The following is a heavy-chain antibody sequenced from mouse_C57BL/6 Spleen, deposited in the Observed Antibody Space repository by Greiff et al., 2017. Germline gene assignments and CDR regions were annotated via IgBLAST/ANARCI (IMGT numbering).Heavy chain of an antibody. D-gene: IGHD1-1*02. CDR1: GYSITSGYY. J-gene: IGHJ2*01. CDR3: ARVLWPYFDY. CDR2: ISYDGSN. V-gene: IGHV3-6*01. Sequence: EVKLMESGPGLVKPSQSLSLTCSVTGYSITSGYYWNWIRQFPGNKLEWMGYISYDGSNNYNPSLKNRISITRDTSKNQFFLKLNSVTTEDTATYYCARVLWPYFDYWGQGTTLTVSS.